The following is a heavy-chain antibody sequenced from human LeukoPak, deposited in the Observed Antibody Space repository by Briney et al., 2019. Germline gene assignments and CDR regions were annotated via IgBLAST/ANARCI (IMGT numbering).Heavy chain of an antibody. V-gene: IGHV4-30-2*01. CDR1: GGSISSGDYC. D-gene: IGHD5-12*01. Sequence: PSETLSLTCTVSGGSISSGDYCWSWIRQPPGKGLEWIGYIYDSGRTYYNPSLKSRVTISVDRSKNQFSLKLSSVTAADTAVYYCARVIGATVDYWGQGTLVTVSS. J-gene: IGHJ4*02. CDR2: IYDSGRT. CDR3: ARVIGATVDY.